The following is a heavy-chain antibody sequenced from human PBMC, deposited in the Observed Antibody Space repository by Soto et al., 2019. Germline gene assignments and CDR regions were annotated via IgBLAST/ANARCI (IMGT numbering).Heavy chain of an antibody. CDR1: GFTFSSYG. CDR2: SSDDGNYN. CDR3: AKGAYPGTRAPHRFAFDI. V-gene: IGHV3-30*18. Sequence: QMQLVESGGGVVQPGGSLRLSCAASGFTFSSYGMHWVRQAPGKGLEWVAVSSDDGNYNYYAESVRGRFTISRENSKNTIYLQLNSLRADDAAVYYCAKGAYPGTRAPHRFAFDIWGQGTVVTVSS. D-gene: IGHD1-1*01. J-gene: IGHJ3*02.